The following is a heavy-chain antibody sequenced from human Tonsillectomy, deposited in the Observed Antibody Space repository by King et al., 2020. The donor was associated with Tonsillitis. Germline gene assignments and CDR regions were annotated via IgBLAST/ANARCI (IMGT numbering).Heavy chain of an antibody. D-gene: IGHD2-15*01. CDR1: GFMFSDHY. CDR3: ARVPGGSIIDY. CDR2: ISSSGSSK. V-gene: IGHV3-11*01. J-gene: IGHJ4*02. Sequence: VQLVESGGGLVKPGGSLRLSCAASGFMFSDHYMSWIRQAPGKGLEWISHISSSGSSKYYADSVKGRFTVSRDNAKKSLYLQMNSLRVEDTAVYYCARVPGGSIIDYWGRGTLVTVSS.